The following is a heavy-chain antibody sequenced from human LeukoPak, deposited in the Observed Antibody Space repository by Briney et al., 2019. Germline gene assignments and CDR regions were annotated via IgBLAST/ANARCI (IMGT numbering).Heavy chain of an antibody. Sequence: SETLSLTCAVSGDSISNYYWSWIRQPPGKGLEWIGYIYYSGSTNYNPSLKSRVTISVDTSKNQFSLKLSSVTAADTAVYYCPRDGSSSGYYDYWGQGTLVTVSS. CDR1: GDSISNYY. V-gene: IGHV4-59*12. CDR3: PRDGSSSGYYDY. J-gene: IGHJ4*02. CDR2: IYYSGST. D-gene: IGHD3-22*01.